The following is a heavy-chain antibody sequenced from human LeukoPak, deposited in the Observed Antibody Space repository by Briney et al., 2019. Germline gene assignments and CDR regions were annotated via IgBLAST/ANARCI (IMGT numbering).Heavy chain of an antibody. CDR2: IYYSGST. CDR1: GGSISSYY. CDR3: ARDLSSGAFDI. V-gene: IGHV4-59*01. Sequence: KASETLSLTCTVSGGSISSYYWSWIRQPPGKGLEWIGYIYYSGSTNYNPSLKSRVTISVDTSKNQFSLKLSSVTAADTAVYYCARDLSSGAFDIWGQGTLVTVSS. D-gene: IGHD1-26*01. J-gene: IGHJ4*02.